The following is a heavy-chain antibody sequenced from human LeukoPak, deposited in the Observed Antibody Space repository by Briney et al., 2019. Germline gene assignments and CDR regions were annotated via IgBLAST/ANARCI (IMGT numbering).Heavy chain of an antibody. CDR2: INHSGST. CDR3: AHQRRLRYFDSDGMDV. V-gene: IGHV4-39*07. CDR1: GDSISSGSYY. J-gene: IGHJ6*02. Sequence: RPSETLSLTCSVSGDSISSGSYYWSWIRQPPGKGLEWIGEINHSGSTNYNPSLKSRVTISVDTSKNQFSLKLSSVTAADTAVYYCAHQRRLRYFDSDGMDVWGQGTTVTVSS. D-gene: IGHD3-9*01.